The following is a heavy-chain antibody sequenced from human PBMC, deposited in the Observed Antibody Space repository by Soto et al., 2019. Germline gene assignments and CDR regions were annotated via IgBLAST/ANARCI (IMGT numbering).Heavy chain of an antibody. D-gene: IGHD2-2*01. Sequence: PSETLSLTCAVSSGSISSSNWWSWVRQPPGKGLEWIGEIYHCGSTNYNPSLKSRVTISVDKSKNQFSLKLSPVTAADTAVYYCARAGGSSTWWVDAFDIWGQGTMVTVSS. CDR1: SGSISSSNW. CDR2: IYHCGST. CDR3: ARAGGSSTWWVDAFDI. J-gene: IGHJ3*02. V-gene: IGHV4-4*02.